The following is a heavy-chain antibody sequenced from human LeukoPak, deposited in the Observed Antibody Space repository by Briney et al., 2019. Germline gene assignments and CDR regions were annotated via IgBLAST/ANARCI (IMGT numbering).Heavy chain of an antibody. CDR3: TRGPPNWGFDF. J-gene: IGHJ4*02. CDR1: GYTFTTYD. D-gene: IGHD7-27*01. V-gene: IGHV1-8*01. Sequence: GASVKVSCKASGYTFTTYDINWVRQATGQGLEWMGWMSPNSGNTGYAQKFQGRVTMTRSTSTRTAYMELSSLRSEDTAVYYCTRGPPNWGFDFWGQGTLVTVSS. CDR2: MSPNSGNT.